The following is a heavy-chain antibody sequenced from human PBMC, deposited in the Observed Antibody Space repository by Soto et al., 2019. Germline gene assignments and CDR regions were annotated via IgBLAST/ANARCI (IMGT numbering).Heavy chain of an antibody. V-gene: IGHV3-33*01. CDR2: IWHDGNNK. Sequence: GGSLRLSCAASGFTFSDYGMHWVRQAPGKGLEWVAIIWHDGNNKYYADSVRGRFIISRDNSKNRLYLQMNSLRAEDTAVYYCASDLVGASDSYGLGVWGQGTPVTVSS. CDR1: GFTFSDYG. D-gene: IGHD1-26*01. J-gene: IGHJ6*02. CDR3: ASDLVGASDSYGLGV.